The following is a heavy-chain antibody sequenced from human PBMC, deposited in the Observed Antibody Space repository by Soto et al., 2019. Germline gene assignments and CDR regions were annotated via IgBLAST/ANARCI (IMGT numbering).Heavy chain of an antibody. CDR3: TLSGAHSAY. CDR1: GFTFSSYA. D-gene: IGHD1-26*01. V-gene: IGHV3-30-3*01. CDR2: ISYDGSNK. J-gene: IGHJ4*02. Sequence: GGSLRLSCAASGFTFSSYAMHWVRQAPGKGLEWVAVISYDGSNKYYADSVKGRFTISRDNSKNTLYLQMNSLRAEDTAVYYCTLSGAHSAYWGQGTLVTVSS.